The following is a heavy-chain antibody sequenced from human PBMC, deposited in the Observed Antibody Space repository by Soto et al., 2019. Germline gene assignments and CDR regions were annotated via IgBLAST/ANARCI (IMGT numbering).Heavy chain of an antibody. CDR1: GGSISSYY. CDR2: IYYSGST. D-gene: IGHD1-7*01. Sequence: SETLSLTCTVSGGSISSYYWSWIRQPPGKGLEWIGYIYYSGSTNYNPSLKSRVTIPVDTSKNQFSLKLSSVTAADTAVYYCARFNWNYGYYYYGMDVWGQGTTVTVSS. CDR3: ARFNWNYGYYYYGMDV. J-gene: IGHJ6*02. V-gene: IGHV4-59*01.